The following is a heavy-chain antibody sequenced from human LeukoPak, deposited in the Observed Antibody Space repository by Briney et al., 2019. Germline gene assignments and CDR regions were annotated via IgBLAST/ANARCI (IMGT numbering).Heavy chain of an antibody. CDR2: INPSGGST. V-gene: IGHV1-46*01. CDR3: ARDPTNTSGYYAYFDY. CDR1: GYTFINYY. Sequence: ASVKVSCKASGYTFINYYMHWVRQAPGQGLEWMGIINPSGGSTSYAQKFQGRVTMTRDTSTSTVYMELSSLRSEDTAVYYCARDPTNTSGYYAYFDYWGQGTLVTVSS. D-gene: IGHD5-12*01. J-gene: IGHJ4*02.